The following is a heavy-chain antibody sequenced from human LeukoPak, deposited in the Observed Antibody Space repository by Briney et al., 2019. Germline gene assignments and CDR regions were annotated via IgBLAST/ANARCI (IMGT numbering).Heavy chain of an antibody. D-gene: IGHD2-2*01. CDR1: GYTFTSYY. J-gene: IGHJ6*02. CDR2: INPSGGST. CDR3: ARSYIVVVPAAMYSGMDV. Sequence: ASVNVSCKASGYTFTSYYMHWVRQAPGQGLEWMGIINPSGGSTSYAQKFQGRVTMTMDTSTSPVYMELSSLRSEDTAVYYCARSYIVVVPAAMYSGMDVWGQGTTVTVSS. V-gene: IGHV1-46*01.